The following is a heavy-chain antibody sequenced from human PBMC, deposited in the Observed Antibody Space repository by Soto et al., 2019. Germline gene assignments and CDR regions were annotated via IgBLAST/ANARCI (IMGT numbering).Heavy chain of an antibody. CDR2: IHYSGST. CDR3: ASYYYVSGDYRSFDY. CDR1: GDSISSSTYY. V-gene: IGHV4-39*01. Sequence: QLQLQESGPGLVKPSETLSLTCTVSGDSISSSTYYWGWIRQSPGKGLEWIGNIHYSGSTYYNPSLKSRVTISVDTSKNQFSLKLSSVTAADTAVYYCASYYYVSGDYRSFDYWGQGTLVTVSS. J-gene: IGHJ4*02. D-gene: IGHD3-10*01.